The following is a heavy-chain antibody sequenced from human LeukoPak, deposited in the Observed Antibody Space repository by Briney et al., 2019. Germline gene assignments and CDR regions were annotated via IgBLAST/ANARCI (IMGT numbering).Heavy chain of an antibody. D-gene: IGHD4-11*01. CDR2: INHSGST. CDR1: GGSFSGYY. Sequence: PSETLSLTCAVYGGSFSGYYWSWIRQPPGKGLEWIGEINHSGSTNYNPSLKSRVTIAVDTSKNQFSLRLSSVTAADTAVYYCATTTVTPYYYYYMDVWGKGTTVTVSS. J-gene: IGHJ6*03. V-gene: IGHV4-34*01. CDR3: ATTTVTPYYYYYMDV.